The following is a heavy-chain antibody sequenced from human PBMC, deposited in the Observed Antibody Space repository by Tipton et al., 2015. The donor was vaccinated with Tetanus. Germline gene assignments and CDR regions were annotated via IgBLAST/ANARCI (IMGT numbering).Heavy chain of an antibody. CDR2: VYYTGST. J-gene: IGHJ4*02. CDR3: ARIHDFLSGHFDF. CDR1: GGSMSTYY. D-gene: IGHD3-3*01. Sequence: GLVKPSETLSLTCTVSGGSMSTYYWSWIRQPPGKGLEWIGYVYYTGSTDYNPSLKSRVTVSADPSQNQFSLKLSSVTAADTAVYYCARIHDFLSGHFDFWGQGTLVTVSS. V-gene: IGHV4-59*01.